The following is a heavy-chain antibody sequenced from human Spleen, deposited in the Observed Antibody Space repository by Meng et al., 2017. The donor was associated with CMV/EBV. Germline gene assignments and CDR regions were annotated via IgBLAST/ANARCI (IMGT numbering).Heavy chain of an antibody. CDR3: ARERVGSGAFPTWYYYYYMDV. V-gene: IGHV3-30*04. CDR1: GFTFTNSP. J-gene: IGHJ6*02. D-gene: IGHD3-10*01. Sequence: GGSLRLSCAASGFTFTNSPMHWFRQAPGKGLERVAQLSNDGSKKKYADSVRGRFTISKDTSTNTLYLQMNGLRAEDTAVYYCARERVGSGAFPTWYYYYYMDVWGQGTTVTVSS. CDR2: LSNDGSKK.